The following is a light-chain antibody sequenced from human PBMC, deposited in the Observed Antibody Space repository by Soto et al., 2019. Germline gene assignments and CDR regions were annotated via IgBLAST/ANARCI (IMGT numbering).Light chain of an antibody. CDR3: LVSYSGAWV. Sequence: QTVVTQEPSLTVSPGGTVTLTCASSTGTVTSGHYPYWFQQKPDQAPRSLIYDTSNKHSWTPARFSGSLLGGKAALTLSGAQPEDEAEYYCLVSYSGAWVFGGGTKLTVL. CDR2: DTS. CDR1: TGTVTSGHY. J-gene: IGLJ3*02. V-gene: IGLV7-46*01.